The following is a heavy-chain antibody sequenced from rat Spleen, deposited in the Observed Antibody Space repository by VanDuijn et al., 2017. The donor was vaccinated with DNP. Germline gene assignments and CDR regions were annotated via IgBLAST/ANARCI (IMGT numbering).Heavy chain of an antibody. D-gene: IGHD1-7*01. Sequence: EVQLVETGGGLVQPGRSLKLSCAASGFTFSDYNMAWVRQAPKKGLEWVASINTDGGRTYYLDSVKGRFTFSRDNAQNTLYLQMSNLESEDTATYYCVRERYGVDYWGQGVMVTVSS. V-gene: IGHV5S10*01. CDR3: VRERYGVDY. J-gene: IGHJ2*01. CDR2: INTDGGRT. CDR1: GFTFSDYN.